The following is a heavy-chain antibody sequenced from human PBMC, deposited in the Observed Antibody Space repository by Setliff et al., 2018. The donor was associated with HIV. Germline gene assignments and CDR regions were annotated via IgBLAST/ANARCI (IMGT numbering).Heavy chain of an antibody. D-gene: IGHD3-10*01. CDR3: ARDGMVRGSKAFGY. Sequence: SETLSLTCTVSGGSISSGSYFWNWIRQPAGKGLEWIGRIYTSGSTNYNPSLKSRVTISVDTSKNQFSLKLSSVTAADTAVYYCARDGMVRGSKAFGYWGQGTLVTVSS. CDR1: GGSISSGSYF. J-gene: IGHJ4*02. CDR2: IYTSGST. V-gene: IGHV4-61*02.